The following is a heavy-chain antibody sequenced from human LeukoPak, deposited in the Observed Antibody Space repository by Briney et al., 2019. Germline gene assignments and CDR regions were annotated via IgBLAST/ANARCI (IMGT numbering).Heavy chain of an antibody. J-gene: IGHJ5*02. CDR1: GFTFSTYN. V-gene: IGHV3-53*05. CDR2: IYSGGST. CDR3: ARNWFDP. Sequence: GGSLRLSCAASGFTFSTYNMNWVRQAPGKGLEWVSVIYSGGSTYYADSVKGRFTISRDKSKNTVYLQMNSLRFEDTAMYYCARNWFDPWGQGTLVTVSS.